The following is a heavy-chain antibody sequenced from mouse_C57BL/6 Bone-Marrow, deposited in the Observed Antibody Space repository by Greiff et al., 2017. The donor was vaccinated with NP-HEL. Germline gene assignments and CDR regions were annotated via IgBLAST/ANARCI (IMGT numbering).Heavy chain of an antibody. CDR2: INPNNGGT. V-gene: IGHV1-26*01. CDR3: AGGWLLRLY. D-gene: IGHD2-3*01. Sequence: EVQLQQSGPELVKPGASVKISCKASGYTFTDYYMNWVKQSHGKSLEWIGDINPNNGGTSYNQKFKGKATLTVDKSSSTAYMELRSLTSEDSAVYYCAGGWLLRLYWGQGTLVTVSA. J-gene: IGHJ3*01. CDR1: GYTFTDYY.